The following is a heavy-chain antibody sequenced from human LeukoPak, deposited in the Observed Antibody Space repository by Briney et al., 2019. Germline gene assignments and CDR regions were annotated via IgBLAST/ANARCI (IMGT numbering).Heavy chain of an antibody. CDR2: ISYDGSNK. Sequence: GGSLRLSCAASGFTFSSYAMHWVRQAPGKGLEWVAVISYDGSNKYNADSVKGRFTISRDNSKNTLYLQMNSLRAEDTAVYYCARASWGQLVLDYWGQGTLVTVSS. CDR3: ARASWGQLVLDY. D-gene: IGHD6-6*01. V-gene: IGHV3-30*01. J-gene: IGHJ4*02. CDR1: GFTFSSYA.